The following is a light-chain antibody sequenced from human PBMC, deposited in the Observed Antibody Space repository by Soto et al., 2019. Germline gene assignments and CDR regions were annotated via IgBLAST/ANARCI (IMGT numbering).Light chain of an antibody. CDR3: QHSNTFPYT. Sequence: DTQMTQSPSTLSASVGDRVTITCRASHSINSWLAWYQQKPGEAPNLLIHRASTLQSGVPSRFSGSGSGTEFTLTITSLQPDDFATYYCQHSNTFPYTFGQGTKLEF. CDR2: RAS. J-gene: IGKJ2*01. CDR1: HSINSW. V-gene: IGKV1-5*03.